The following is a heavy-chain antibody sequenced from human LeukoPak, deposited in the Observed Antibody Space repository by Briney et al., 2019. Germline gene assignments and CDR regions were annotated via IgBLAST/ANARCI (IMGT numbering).Heavy chain of an antibody. Sequence: KPGGSLRLSCAASGFTFSNAWMSWVRQAPGKGLEWVGRIKSKTDGGTTDYPAPVKGRFTISRDDSKNTLYLQMNSLKTEDTAVYYCTTDLYPRGWYFSDYFDYWGQGTLVTVSS. J-gene: IGHJ4*02. CDR1: GFTFSNAW. V-gene: IGHV3-15*01. CDR3: TTDLYPRGWYFSDYFDY. D-gene: IGHD6-19*01. CDR2: IKSKTDGGTT.